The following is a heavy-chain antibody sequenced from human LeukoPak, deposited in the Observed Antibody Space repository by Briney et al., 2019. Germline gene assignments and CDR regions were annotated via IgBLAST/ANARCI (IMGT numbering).Heavy chain of an antibody. CDR1: GFTFSNYW. J-gene: IGHJ4*02. Sequence: PGGSLRLSCAASGFTFSNYWMHWVRQAPGKGLVWVSRINSDGSSAIYADSVKGRFTISRDNGKNTLYLQRNSLGAEDTAVYYCARDSADCSSTSCYEDYWGQGTLVTVSS. D-gene: IGHD2-2*01. V-gene: IGHV3-74*01. CDR3: ARDSADCSSTSCYEDY. CDR2: INSDGSSA.